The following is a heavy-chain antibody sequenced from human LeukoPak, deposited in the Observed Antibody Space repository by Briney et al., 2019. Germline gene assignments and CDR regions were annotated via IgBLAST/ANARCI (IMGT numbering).Heavy chain of an antibody. Sequence: GGSLRLSCAASGFTFGGYAMHWVRQAPGKDPEWVSGISWNSGRIGYADSVKGRFTISRDSAKNSLYLQMNSLRAEDTALYYCAKSRSSTLTPIDYWGQGTLVTVSS. J-gene: IGHJ4*02. D-gene: IGHD2-2*01. CDR3: AKSRSSTLTPIDY. V-gene: IGHV3-9*01. CDR2: ISWNSGRI. CDR1: GFTFGGYA.